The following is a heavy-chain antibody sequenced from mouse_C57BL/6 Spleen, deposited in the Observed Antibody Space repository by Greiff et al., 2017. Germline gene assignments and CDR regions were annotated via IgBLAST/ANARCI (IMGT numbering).Heavy chain of an antibody. CDR3: ARRDYYGSSYGWFAY. Sequence: QVQLQQPGAELVRPGTSVKLSCKASGYTFTSYWMHWVKQRPGQGLEWIGVIDPSDSYTNYNQKFKGKVTLTVDTSSSTVYMQLSSLTSEDSAVYYCARRDYYGSSYGWFAYWGQGTLVTVSA. CDR1: GYTFTSYW. CDR2: IDPSDSYT. J-gene: IGHJ3*01. D-gene: IGHD1-1*01. V-gene: IGHV1-59*01.